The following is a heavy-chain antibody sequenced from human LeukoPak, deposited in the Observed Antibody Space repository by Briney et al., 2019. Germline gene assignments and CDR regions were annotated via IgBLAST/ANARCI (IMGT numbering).Heavy chain of an antibody. Sequence: GGSLRLSCAASGFTFSSYEMNWVGQAPGKGLEWVSYISSSGSTIYYADSVKGRFTISRDNAKNSLYLQMNSLRAEDTAVYYCAREIRWISSGWYGGGYFDYWGQGTLVTVSS. J-gene: IGHJ4*02. D-gene: IGHD6-19*01. V-gene: IGHV3-48*03. CDR1: GFTFSSYE. CDR3: AREIRWISSGWYGGGYFDY. CDR2: ISSSGSTI.